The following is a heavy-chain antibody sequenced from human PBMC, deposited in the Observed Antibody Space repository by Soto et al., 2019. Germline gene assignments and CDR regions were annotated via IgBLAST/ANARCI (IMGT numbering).Heavy chain of an antibody. CDR2: IKSDGTVT. CDR1: GITFSTYR. Sequence: EVQLVESGGGLVQPGGSLRLSCVVSGITFSTYRMHWVRQAPGKGLVWVSHIKSDGTVTHYTDSVRGRFIISSDNAQNTLYLQMNSLRAEDTAVYYCARENYDFWSGYYLDYLGQGTLVTVSS. CDR3: ARENYDFWSGYYLDY. V-gene: IGHV3-74*01. J-gene: IGHJ4*02. D-gene: IGHD3-3*01.